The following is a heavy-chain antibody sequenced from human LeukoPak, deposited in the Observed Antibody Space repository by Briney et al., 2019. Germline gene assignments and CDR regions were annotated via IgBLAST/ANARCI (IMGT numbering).Heavy chain of an antibody. CDR3: ARDREERITMVRGVIIPYYFDY. V-gene: IGHV3-30*04. D-gene: IGHD3-10*01. CDR2: ISYDGSNK. CDR1: GFTFSSYA. J-gene: IGHJ4*02. Sequence: GGSLRLSCAASGFTFSSYAMHWVRQAPGKGLEWVAVISYDGSNKYYADSVKGRFTISRDNSKNTLYLQMNSLRAEDTAVYYCARDREERITMVRGVIIPYYFDYWGQGTLVTVSS.